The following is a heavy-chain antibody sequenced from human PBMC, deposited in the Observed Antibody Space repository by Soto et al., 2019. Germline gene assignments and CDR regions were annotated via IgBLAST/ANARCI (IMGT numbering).Heavy chain of an antibody. D-gene: IGHD2-2*01. CDR1: GYIFTNYW. CDR2: IYPGDSDT. V-gene: IGHV5-51*01. CDR3: ARHAAYCSTTTCSQNDY. Sequence: GESLKISCTGSGYIFTNYWIAWVRQMPGKGLEWMGIIYPGDSDTIYSPSFQGQVTISAAKSINTAYLQWSSLKASDTAIYYCARHAAYCSTTTCSQNDYWGQGTLVTVSS. J-gene: IGHJ4*02.